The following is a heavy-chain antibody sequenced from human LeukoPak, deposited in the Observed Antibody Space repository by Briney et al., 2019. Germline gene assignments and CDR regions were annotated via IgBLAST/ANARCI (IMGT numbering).Heavy chain of an antibody. V-gene: IGHV1-24*01. Sequence: ASVKVSCKVSGYTLTELSMHWVRQAPGKGLEWMGGFDPEDGETIYAQKFQGRVTMTEDTSTDTAYMELGSLRSEDTAVYYCATDIREGGVRALDFDYWGQGTLVTVSS. CDR3: ATDIREGGVRALDFDY. CDR2: FDPEDGET. D-gene: IGHD1-26*01. CDR1: GYTLTELS. J-gene: IGHJ4*02.